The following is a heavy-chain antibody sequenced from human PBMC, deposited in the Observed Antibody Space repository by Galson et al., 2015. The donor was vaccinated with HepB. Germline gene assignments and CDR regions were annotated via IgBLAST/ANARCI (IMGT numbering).Heavy chain of an antibody. D-gene: IGHD3-22*01. Sequence: SVKVSCKASGYTFTGYYMHWVRQAPGQGLEWMGRINPNSGGTNYAQKFQGRVTMTRDTSISTAYMELSRLRSDDTAVYYCARAPPSLYYYDLWGQGTMVTVSS. V-gene: IGHV1-2*06. CDR1: GYTFTGYY. J-gene: IGHJ3*01. CDR2: INPNSGGT. CDR3: ARAPPSLYYYDL.